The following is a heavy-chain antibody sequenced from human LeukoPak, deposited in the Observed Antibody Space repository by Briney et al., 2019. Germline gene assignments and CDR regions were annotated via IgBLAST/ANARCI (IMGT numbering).Heavy chain of an antibody. CDR2: IIPKFGAA. Sequence: ASVKVSCKASGGTFSSYAISWVRQAPGQGVEWVGGIIPKFGAANYAQKFQGRVTITTDESTSTAYMELSRLRSEDTAIFYCAAGFYDFWSETDYYYYMDVWGKGTTVTVSS. V-gene: IGHV1-69*05. J-gene: IGHJ6*03. CDR1: GGTFSSYA. D-gene: IGHD3-3*01. CDR3: AAGFYDFWSETDYYYYMDV.